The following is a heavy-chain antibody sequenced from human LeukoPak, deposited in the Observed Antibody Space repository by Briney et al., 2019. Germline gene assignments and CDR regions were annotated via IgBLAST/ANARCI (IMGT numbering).Heavy chain of an antibody. Sequence: GGSLRLSCAASGFTFSSYSMNWVRQAPGKGLEWVSSISSSSTYIYYTDSVKGRFTISRDNAKNSLYLKMNSLRAEDTAVYYCASAWIQLFSVDYWGQGTLVTVSS. V-gene: IGHV3-21*01. J-gene: IGHJ4*02. D-gene: IGHD5-18*01. CDR2: ISSSSTYI. CDR1: GFTFSSYS. CDR3: ASAWIQLFSVDY.